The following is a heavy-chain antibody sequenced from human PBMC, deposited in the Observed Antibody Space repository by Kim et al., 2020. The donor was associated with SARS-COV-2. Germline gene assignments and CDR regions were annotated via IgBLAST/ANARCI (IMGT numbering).Heavy chain of an antibody. CDR3: AKGSNWGSVEFDY. V-gene: IGHV1-3*01. D-gene: IGHD7-27*01. J-gene: IGHJ4*02. Sequence: YSQKFQGRVTITRDTSASTAYMELSSLRSEDTAVYYCAKGSNWGSVEFDYWGQGTLVTVSS.